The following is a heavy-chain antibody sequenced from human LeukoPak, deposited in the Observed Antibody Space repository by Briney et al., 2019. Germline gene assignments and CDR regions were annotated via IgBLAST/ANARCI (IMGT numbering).Heavy chain of an antibody. CDR2: IDDSGNT. Sequence: SETLSLTCTVSGGSVNNYFWSWIRRPPGKGLEWIGYIDDSGNTDYNPSLKSQVSISIAKSKNQFFLKLSSVTAADTAMYYCARSDYYGSGSHTVFDAFDIWGQGTRVTVSS. J-gene: IGHJ3*02. CDR3: ARSDYYGSGSHTVFDAFDI. V-gene: IGHV4-59*02. CDR1: GGSVNNYF. D-gene: IGHD3-10*01.